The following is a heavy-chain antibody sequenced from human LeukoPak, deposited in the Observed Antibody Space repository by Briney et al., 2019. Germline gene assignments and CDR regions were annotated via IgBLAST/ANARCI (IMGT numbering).Heavy chain of an antibody. D-gene: IGHD6-13*01. CDR2: ISSSGSTI. CDR1: GFTFSSYE. Sequence: PGGSLRLSCAASGFTFSSYEMNWVRQAPGKGLEWVSYISSSGSTIYYADSVKGRFTISRDNAKNSLYLQTNSLRAEDTAVYYCASSPAAAGPWDPSDWFDPWGQGTLVTVSS. CDR3: ASSPAAAGPWDPSDWFDP. J-gene: IGHJ5*02. V-gene: IGHV3-48*03.